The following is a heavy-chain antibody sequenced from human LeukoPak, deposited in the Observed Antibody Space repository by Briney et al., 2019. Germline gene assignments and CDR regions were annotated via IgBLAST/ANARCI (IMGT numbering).Heavy chain of an antibody. J-gene: IGHJ4*02. CDR2: ISSRSSFI. D-gene: IGHD2-2*01. CDR3: ARGEGSTL. Sequence: GGSLRLSCAAFGLTFSSYSFNWLRQAPGKGLEWVSSISSRSSFIYYADAVKGRFTISRDNAKNSLYLQMNSLRVEDTAVYFCARGEGSTLWGQGTLVTVSS. V-gene: IGHV3-21*01. CDR1: GLTFSSYS.